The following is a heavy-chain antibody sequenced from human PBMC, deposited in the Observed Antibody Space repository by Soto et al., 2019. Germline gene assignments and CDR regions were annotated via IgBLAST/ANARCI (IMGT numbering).Heavy chain of an antibody. Sequence: QVQLVESGGGVVQPGTSLSLSCAASGFTSSSFVIHWVRQAPGKGLEWLAVISSDGNNQYYADSVKGRFTTSRDNSKKTLYLQVNSLRAEDTAVYVCAKERGVLDAFDIWGQGTMVTVS. D-gene: IGHD3-10*01. CDR3: AKERGVLDAFDI. J-gene: IGHJ3*02. CDR2: ISSDGNNQ. CDR1: GFTSSSFV. V-gene: IGHV3-30*18.